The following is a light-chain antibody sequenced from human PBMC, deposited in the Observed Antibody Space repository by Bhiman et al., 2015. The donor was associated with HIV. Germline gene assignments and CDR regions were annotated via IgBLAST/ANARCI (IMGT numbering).Light chain of an antibody. V-gene: IGLV2-14*03. CDR1: SSDVGGYNY. J-gene: IGLJ1*01. CDR3: AAWDDSLNGSYV. CDR2: DVT. Sequence: QSALTQPASVSGSPGQSITISCTGISSDVGGYNYVSWYQQYPGKAPKLMIYDVTNRPSGVSDRFSGSKSGNTASLTISGLQAADEADYYCAAWDDSLNGSYVFGTGTKVTVL.